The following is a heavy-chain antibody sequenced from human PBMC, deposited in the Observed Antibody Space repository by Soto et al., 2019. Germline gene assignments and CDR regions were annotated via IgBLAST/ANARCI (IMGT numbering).Heavy chain of an antibody. V-gene: IGHV3-23*01. CDR2: SGGTDLST. D-gene: IGHD1-26*01. J-gene: IGHJ4*02. Sequence: EVQLLESGGGLVQPGGSLRLSCAVSGLTFISLDLSWVRQPPGKGLEWVSASGGTDLSTHYADSVKGRFTISRDSSKNTVYLQMNSLSAEDTAVYYCVTHSWDHWGQGTLVTVSS. CDR1: GLTFISLD. CDR3: VTHSWDH.